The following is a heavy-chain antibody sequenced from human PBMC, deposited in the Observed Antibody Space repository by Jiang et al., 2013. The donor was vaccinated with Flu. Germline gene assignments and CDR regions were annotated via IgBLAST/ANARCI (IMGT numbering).Heavy chain of an antibody. CDR3: ARVGGSYGMDV. D-gene: IGHD3-16*01. CDR2: ISSSSSYI. J-gene: IGHJ6*02. V-gene: IGHV3-21*01. Sequence: CAASGFTFSSYSMNWVRQAPGKGLEWVSSISSSSSYIYYADSVKGRFTISRDNAKNSLYLQMNSLRAEDTAVYYCARVGGSYGMDVWGQGTTVTVSS. CDR1: GFTFSSYS.